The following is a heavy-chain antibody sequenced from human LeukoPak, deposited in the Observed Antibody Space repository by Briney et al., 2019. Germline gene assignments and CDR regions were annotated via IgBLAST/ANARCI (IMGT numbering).Heavy chain of an antibody. D-gene: IGHD6-13*01. J-gene: IGHJ4*02. CDR2: IYYSGST. V-gene: IGHV4-39*07. Sequence: SETLSLTCTVSGGSISSSSYYWGWIRQPPGKGLEWIGSIYYSGSTYYNPSLKSRVTISVDTSKNQFSLKLSSVTAADTAVYYCARAGQQLGTFDYWGQGTLVTVSS. CDR1: GGSISSSSYY. CDR3: ARAGQQLGTFDY.